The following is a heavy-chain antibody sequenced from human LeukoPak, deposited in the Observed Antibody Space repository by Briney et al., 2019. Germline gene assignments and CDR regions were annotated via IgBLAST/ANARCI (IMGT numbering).Heavy chain of an antibody. CDR1: GFTFSSYA. Sequence: GGSLRLSCAASGFTFSSYAMHWVRQAPGKGLEWVAVISYDGSNKYYADSVKGRYTISRDNSKNTLYLQMNSLRAEDTAVYYCARDWKITMVRGVYSYFDLWGRGTLVTVSS. D-gene: IGHD3-10*01. J-gene: IGHJ2*01. V-gene: IGHV3-30*14. CDR3: ARDWKITMVRGVYSYFDL. CDR2: ISYDGSNK.